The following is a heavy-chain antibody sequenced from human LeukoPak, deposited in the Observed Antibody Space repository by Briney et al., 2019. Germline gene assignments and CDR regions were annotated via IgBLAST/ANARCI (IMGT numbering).Heavy chain of an antibody. V-gene: IGHV1-2*02. CDR3: ARRTVVTPGAFDI. D-gene: IGHD4-23*01. CDR1: GYTFTGYY. J-gene: IGHJ3*02. CDR2: INPSSGGT. Sequence: ASVKVSCKASGYTFTGYYMHWVRQAPGQGLEWMGWINPSSGGTNYAQKFQGRVTMTRDTSISTAYMELSRLRSDDTAVYYCARRTVVTPGAFDIWGQGTMVTVSS.